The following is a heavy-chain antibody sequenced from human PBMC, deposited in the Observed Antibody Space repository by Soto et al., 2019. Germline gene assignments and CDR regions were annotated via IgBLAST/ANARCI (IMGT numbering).Heavy chain of an antibody. J-gene: IGHJ4*02. D-gene: IGHD6-13*01. CDR2: ISSSSSTI. V-gene: IGHV3-48*01. Sequence: GGSLRLSCAASGFTFSSYSMNWVRQAPGKGLEWVSYISSSSSTIYYADSVKGRFTISRDNAKNSLYLQMNSLRAEDTAVYYCARAPSYSSSWPDYFDYWGQGTLVTVSS. CDR1: GFTFSSYS. CDR3: ARAPSYSSSWPDYFDY.